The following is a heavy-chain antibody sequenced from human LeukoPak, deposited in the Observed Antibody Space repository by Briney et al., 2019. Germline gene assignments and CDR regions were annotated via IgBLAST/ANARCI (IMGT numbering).Heavy chain of an antibody. Sequence: GGSLRLSCAASGFTFSSYAMSWVRQAPGKGLEWVSAISGSGGSTYYADSVKGRFTISRDNSENTLYLQMNSLGAEDTAVYYCAKDGGYCSSTSCVSWGQGTLVTVSS. CDR2: ISGSGGST. CDR1: GFTFSSYA. CDR3: AKDGGYCSSTSCVS. V-gene: IGHV3-23*01. J-gene: IGHJ5*02. D-gene: IGHD2-2*01.